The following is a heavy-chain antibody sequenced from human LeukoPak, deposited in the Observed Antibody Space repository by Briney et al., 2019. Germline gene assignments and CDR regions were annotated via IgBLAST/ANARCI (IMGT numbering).Heavy chain of an antibody. CDR2: IYYSGST. J-gene: IGHJ3*02. V-gene: IGHV4-59*11. CDR3: ARAKKYYDFWRGYYSNAFDI. CDR1: GGSISSHY. D-gene: IGHD3-3*01. Sequence: SETLSLTCTVSGGSISSHYWSWIRQPPGKGLEWIGYIYYSGSTNYNPSLKSRVTISVDTSKNQFSLKLSSVTAADTAVYYCARAKKYYDFWRGYYSNAFDIWGQGTMVTVSS.